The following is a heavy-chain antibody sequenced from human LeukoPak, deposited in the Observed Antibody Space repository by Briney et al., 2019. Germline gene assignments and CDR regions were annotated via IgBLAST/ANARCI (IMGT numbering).Heavy chain of an antibody. Sequence: RRSLRLSCEASGFTFSSYAMHWVRQAPGKGLEWVAVISYDGSNKYYADSVKGRFTISRDNAKNSLYLQMNSLRAEDTAVYYCARQFDSSGYYAGYWGQGTLVTVSS. D-gene: IGHD3-22*01. J-gene: IGHJ4*02. V-gene: IGHV3-30-3*01. CDR3: ARQFDSSGYYAGY. CDR1: GFTFSSYA. CDR2: ISYDGSNK.